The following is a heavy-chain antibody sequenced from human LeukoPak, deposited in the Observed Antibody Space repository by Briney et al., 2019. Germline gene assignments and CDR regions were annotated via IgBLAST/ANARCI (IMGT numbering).Heavy chain of an antibody. CDR2: INSDGSST. Sequence: PGGSLRLSCAASGFTFSSYWMHWVRQAPGKGLVWVSRINSDGSSTSYADSAKGRFTISRDNAKNTLYLQMNSLRAEDTAVYYCARVGVVPAAISPYYYGMDVWGKGTTVTVSS. CDR1: GFTFSSYW. CDR3: ARVGVVPAAISPYYYGMDV. J-gene: IGHJ6*04. V-gene: IGHV3-74*01. D-gene: IGHD2-2*01.